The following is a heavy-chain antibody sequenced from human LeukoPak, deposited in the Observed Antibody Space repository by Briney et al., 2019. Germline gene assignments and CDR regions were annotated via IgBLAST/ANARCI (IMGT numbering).Heavy chain of an antibody. CDR1: GYTFTSYG. Sequence: ASVKVSCKASGYTFTSYGISWVRQAPGQGLEWMGWISAYNGNTNYAQKLQGRVTMTTDTSTSTAYMELRSLRSDDTAVYYCAREYQLLYSYYYGMDVWGQGTTVTVSS. CDR2: ISAYNGNT. CDR3: AREYQLLYSYYYGMDV. V-gene: IGHV1-18*01. J-gene: IGHJ6*02. D-gene: IGHD2-2*01.